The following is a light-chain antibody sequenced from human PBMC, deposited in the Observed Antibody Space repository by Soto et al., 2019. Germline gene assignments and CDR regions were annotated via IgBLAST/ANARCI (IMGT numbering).Light chain of an antibody. J-gene: IGKJ1*01. Sequence: DIQMTQSPSTLSASVGDRVTITCRASQSISNWLAWYQQKPGKAPNLLIYDASNLESVVTSRFSGSGSGTKFTLTISSLQPDDFATYYCQQYNSYPGTFGQGTK. V-gene: IGKV1-5*01. CDR1: QSISNW. CDR2: DAS. CDR3: QQYNSYPGT.